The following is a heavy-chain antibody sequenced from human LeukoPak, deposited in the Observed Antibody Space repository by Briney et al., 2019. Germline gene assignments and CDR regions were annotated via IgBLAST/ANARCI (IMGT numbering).Heavy chain of an antibody. CDR3: ARQGYSAYEILDY. D-gene: IGHD5-12*01. CDR2: IYYSGST. CDR1: GGSISSYY. Sequence: SETLSLTCTVSGGSISSYYWSWIRQPPGKGPEWIGYIYYSGSTNYSPSLKSRVTISVDTSKNQFSLKLSSVTAADTAVYYCARQGYSAYEILDYWGQGTLVTVSS. J-gene: IGHJ4*02. V-gene: IGHV4-59*08.